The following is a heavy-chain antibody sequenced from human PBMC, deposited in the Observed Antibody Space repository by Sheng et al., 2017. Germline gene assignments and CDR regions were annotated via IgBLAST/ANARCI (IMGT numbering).Heavy chain of an antibody. Sequence: EVQVLESGGGLVQPGGSRRDSPVLPLDSPLVDYAMTWVRPRLQGRGVEWVSAISGSGASTHYADSVRGRFTISRDNSKTTLYLQMNSLRAEDTAVYYCAKGNWGFINYIDYWGQGTLVTVSS. V-gene: IGHV3-23*01. CDR2: ISGSGAST. CDR1: DSPLVDYA. J-gene: IGHJ4*02. CDR3: AKGNWGFINYIDY. D-gene: IGHD3-16*01.